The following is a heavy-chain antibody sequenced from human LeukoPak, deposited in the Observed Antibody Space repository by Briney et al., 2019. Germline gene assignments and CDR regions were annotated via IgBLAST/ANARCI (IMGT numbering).Heavy chain of an antibody. D-gene: IGHD2-2*01. J-gene: IGHJ4*02. Sequence: SVKVSCKASGGTCSSYAISWVRQAPGQGLEWMGGIIPIFGTANYAQKFQGRVTITADKSTSTAYMELSSLRSEDTAVYYCARVGYCSSTSCHYFDYWGQGTLVTVSS. V-gene: IGHV1-69*06. CDR2: IIPIFGTA. CDR3: ARVGYCSSTSCHYFDY. CDR1: GGTCSSYA.